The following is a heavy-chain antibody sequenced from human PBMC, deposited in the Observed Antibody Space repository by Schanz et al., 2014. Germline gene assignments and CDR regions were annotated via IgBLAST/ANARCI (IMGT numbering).Heavy chain of an antibody. CDR3: AKDRRDNYGSGTFYFEH. CDR1: GFTFSDYY. Sequence: VQLVTSGGDLVQPGGSLRLSCAASGFTFSDYYMSWIRQAPGKGLECISYISSRGTTIYYADSVKGRFTISRDTSKNTLYLQMSSLRAEDTALYFCAKDRRDNYGSGTFYFEHWGQGTMVTVSS. CDR2: ISSRGTTI. V-gene: IGHV3-11*04. J-gene: IGHJ4*03. D-gene: IGHD3-10*01.